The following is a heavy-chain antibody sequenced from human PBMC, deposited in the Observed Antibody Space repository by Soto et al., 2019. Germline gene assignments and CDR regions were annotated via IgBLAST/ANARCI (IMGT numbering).Heavy chain of an antibody. D-gene: IGHD3-16*01. Sequence: PSETLSLTCAVYGGSFSGYYWSWIRQPPGKGLELIGEINHSGSTNYNPSLKSRVTISVDTSKIQFSLKLSSVTAADTAVYYCVRKGPRGAYYYYYYMDVWGKGTTVTVSS. J-gene: IGHJ6*03. V-gene: IGHV4-34*01. CDR1: GGSFSGYY. CDR3: VRKGPRGAYYYYYYMDV. CDR2: INHSGST.